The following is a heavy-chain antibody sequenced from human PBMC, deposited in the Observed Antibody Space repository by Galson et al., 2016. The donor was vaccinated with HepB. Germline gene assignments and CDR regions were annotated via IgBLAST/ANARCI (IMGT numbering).Heavy chain of an antibody. J-gene: IGHJ4*01. CDR2: ISYDGGNV. CDR1: GFIFDNYG. CDR3: AYYNIAPWAFDY. D-gene: IGHD3-22*01. Sequence: SLRLSCAASGFIFDNYGIHWVRQAPGKGLEWLSVISYDGGNVDYADSVKGRFTVSRDNAKNTVYLHMNALRDDDTAVYSCAYYNIAPWAFDYWGQGTLVTGSS. V-gene: IGHV3-30*03.